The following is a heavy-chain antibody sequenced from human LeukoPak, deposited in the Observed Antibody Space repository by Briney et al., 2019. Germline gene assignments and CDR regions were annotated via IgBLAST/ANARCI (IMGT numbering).Heavy chain of an antibody. CDR3: ARDLNYDFWSGYYAGMDV. Sequence: GGSLRLSCAASGFTFSSYAMHWVRQAPGKGLEWVAVISYDGSNKYYADSVKGRFTISRDNSKNTLYLQTNSLRAEDTAVYYCARDLNYDFWSGYYAGMDVWGQGTTVTVSS. J-gene: IGHJ6*02. D-gene: IGHD3-3*01. CDR1: GFTFSSYA. CDR2: ISYDGSNK. V-gene: IGHV3-30*04.